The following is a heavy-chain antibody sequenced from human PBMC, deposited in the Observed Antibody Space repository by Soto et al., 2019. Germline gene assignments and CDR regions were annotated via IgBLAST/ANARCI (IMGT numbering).Heavy chain of an antibody. CDR3: ARGRGCSGGSCYPKT. J-gene: IGHJ5*02. V-gene: IGHV1-8*01. D-gene: IGHD2-15*01. CDR2: MNPNSGNT. CDR1: GYTFTSYD. Sequence: QVQLVQSGAEVKKPGASVKVSCKASGYTFTSYDINWVRQATGQGLEWMGWMNPNSGNTGYAQKFQGRVTMXXNXSXXTAYMELSSLRSEDTAVYYCARGRGCSGGSCYPKTWGQGTLVTVSS.